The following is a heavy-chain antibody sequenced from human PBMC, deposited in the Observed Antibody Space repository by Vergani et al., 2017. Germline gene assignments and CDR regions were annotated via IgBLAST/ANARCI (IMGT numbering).Heavy chain of an antibody. D-gene: IGHD2-21*01. CDR2: ISYDGRNK. CDR1: GFTFSSYA. V-gene: IGHV3-30*04. Sequence: VQLLESGGGLVQPGGSLRLSCAASGFTFSSYAMSWVRQAPGKGLGWVAVISYDGRNKYYADSVKGRFTISRDNSKNTLCLQLNSLRAEDTAVYYCSRGQYCGGDYYTRSHYYYYYYMDVWGKGTTVTVSS. J-gene: IGHJ6*03. CDR3: SRGQYCGGDYYTRSHYYYYYYMDV.